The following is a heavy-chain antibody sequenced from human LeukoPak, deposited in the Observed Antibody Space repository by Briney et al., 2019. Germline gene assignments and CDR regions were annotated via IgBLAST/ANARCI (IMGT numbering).Heavy chain of an antibody. V-gene: IGHV1-8*01. CDR2: INSNSGNA. CDR1: GYTFNSYD. J-gene: IGHJ5*02. Sequence: ASVKVSCKASGYTFNSYDINWVRQATGQGLEWMGWINSNSGNAGYAQKFQGRVTMTRNTSISTMYMELSSLRSEDTAVYYCARMSAAGTLNWFDPWGQGTLVTVSS. CDR3: ARMSAAGTLNWFDP. D-gene: IGHD6-19*01.